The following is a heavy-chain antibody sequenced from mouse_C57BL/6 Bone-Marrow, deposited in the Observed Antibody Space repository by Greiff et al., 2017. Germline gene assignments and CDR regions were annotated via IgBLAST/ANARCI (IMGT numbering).Heavy chain of an antibody. Sequence: QVQLQQPGAELVKPGASVKMSCKASGYTFTSYWITWVKQRPGQGLEWIGDLYPGSGSTSYNEKFKSKATLTVDTSSSTAYIQLSSLTSEDSAVYYCARDYYGSFYFDYWGQGTTLTVSS. CDR1: GYTFTSYW. D-gene: IGHD2-1*01. V-gene: IGHV1-55*01. CDR3: ARDYYGSFYFDY. CDR2: LYPGSGST. J-gene: IGHJ2*01.